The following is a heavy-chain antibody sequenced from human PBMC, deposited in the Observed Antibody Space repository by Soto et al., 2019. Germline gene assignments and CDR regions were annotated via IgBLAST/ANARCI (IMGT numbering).Heavy chain of an antibody. CDR1: GGSVSSGSYY. J-gene: IGHJ4*02. CDR2: IYYSGST. D-gene: IGHD6-13*01. V-gene: IGHV4-39*01. Sequence: PSETLSLTCTVSGGSVSSGSYYWGWIRQPPGKGLEWIGSIYYSGSTYYNPSLKSRVTISVDTSKNQFSLKLSSVTAADTAVYYCARHGLSRLKYSSSWSYDYWGQGTLVTVSS. CDR3: ARHGLSRLKYSSSWSYDY.